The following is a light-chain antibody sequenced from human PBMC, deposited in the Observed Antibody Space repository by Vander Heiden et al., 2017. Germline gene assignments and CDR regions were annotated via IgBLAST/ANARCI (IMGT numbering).Light chain of an antibody. Sequence: DIVMTQSPLSLPVTPGEPASISCRSSQSLLHSNGYNDLDWYLQKPGQSPQLQIYLGSNRAAGVPYRFSGSGSGTDLTLKISRVEAEDVGVYYCKKALQTPFGPGTKLDIK. CDR1: QSLLHSNGYND. V-gene: IGKV2-28*01. J-gene: IGKJ3*01. CDR2: LGS. CDR3: KKALQTP.